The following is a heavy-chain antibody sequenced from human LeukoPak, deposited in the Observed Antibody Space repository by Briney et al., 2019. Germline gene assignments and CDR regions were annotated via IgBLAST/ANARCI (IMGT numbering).Heavy chain of an antibody. J-gene: IGHJ4*02. V-gene: IGHV3-23*01. CDR3: AKGDVVTAINPLDY. D-gene: IGHD5-12*01. CDR1: GFTFSSYA. CDR2: ISGSGGTT. Sequence: GGSLRLSRAASGFTFSSYAMSWVRQAPGKGLEWVSGISGSGGTTYYADSVQGRFTISRDNSKKTVFLQMSSLRAEDTAVYYCAKGDVVTAINPLDYWGQGTLVTVSS.